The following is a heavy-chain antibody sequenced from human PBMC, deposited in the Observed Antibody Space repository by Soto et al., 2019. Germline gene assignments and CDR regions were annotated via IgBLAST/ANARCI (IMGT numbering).Heavy chain of an antibody. J-gene: IGHJ4*02. V-gene: IGHV1-18*01. Sequence: ASVKVSCKASGYTFTSYGISWVRQAPGQGLEWMGWISAYNGNTNYAQKLQGRVTMTTDTSTSTAYMELRSLRSDDTAVYYCARERSPYYDILTGYTPFDYWGQGTLVTVSS. CDR1: GYTFTSYG. CDR3: ARERSPYYDILTGYTPFDY. D-gene: IGHD3-9*01. CDR2: ISAYNGNT.